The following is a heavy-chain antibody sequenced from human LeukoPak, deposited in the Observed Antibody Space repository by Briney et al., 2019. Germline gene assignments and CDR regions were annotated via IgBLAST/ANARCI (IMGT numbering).Heavy chain of an antibody. CDR1: GYTFTSHD. CDR3: ASSGYCSSTSCYIFDY. CDR2: IIPIFGTA. D-gene: IGHD2-2*02. J-gene: IGHJ4*02. Sequence: ASVNVSCKASGYTFTSHDINWVRQAPGQGLEWMGGIIPIFGTANYAQKFQGRVTITADESTSTAYMELSSLRSEDTAVYYCASSGYCSSTSCYIFDYWGQGTLVTVSS. V-gene: IGHV1-69*13.